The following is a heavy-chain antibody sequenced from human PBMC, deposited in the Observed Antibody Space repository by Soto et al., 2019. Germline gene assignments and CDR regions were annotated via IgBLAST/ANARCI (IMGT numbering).Heavy chain of an antibody. CDR1: EFTFRSYW. CDR3: AKDRRPTVTSRPSYYFDY. J-gene: IGHJ4*02. CDR2: ISGDGSST. V-gene: IGHV3-74*01. Sequence: EVQLVDSGGGLVQPGGSLRLSCAASEFTFRSYWMHWVRQSPGKGLVWVSRISGDGSSTYYADSVKGRFTISRDNSKNTLYLQMNSLRAEDTAVYYCAKDRRPTVTSRPSYYFDYWGQGTLVTVSS. D-gene: IGHD4-17*01.